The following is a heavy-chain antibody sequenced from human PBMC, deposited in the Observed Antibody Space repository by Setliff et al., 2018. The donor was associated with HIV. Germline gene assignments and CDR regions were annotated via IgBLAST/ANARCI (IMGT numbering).Heavy chain of an antibody. Sequence: ASVKVSCKGSGYTFIDYYMHWVQQAPGKGLEWMGRVDPEDGETIYAQKLQGRVTMTTDTSTSTAYMELRSLRSGDTAVYYCARGRWLQSAFDYWGQGTLVTVSS. J-gene: IGHJ4*02. CDR3: ARGRWLQSAFDY. CDR1: GYTFIDYY. D-gene: IGHD5-12*01. CDR2: VDPEDGET. V-gene: IGHV1-69-2*01.